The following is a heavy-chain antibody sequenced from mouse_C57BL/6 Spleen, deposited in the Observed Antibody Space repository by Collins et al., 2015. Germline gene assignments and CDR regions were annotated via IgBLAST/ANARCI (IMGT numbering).Heavy chain of an antibody. CDR1: GYSITSDYA. Sequence: DVQLQESGPGLVKPSQSLSLTCTVTGYSITSDYAWNWIRQFPGNKLEWMGYISYSGSTSYNPSLKSRTSITRDTSKNQFFLQLNSVTTEDTATYYCARSPIYYGNPWFAYWGQGTLVTVSA. CDR2: ISYSGST. V-gene: IGHV3-2*02. CDR3: ARSPIYYGNPWFAY. D-gene: IGHD2-1*01. J-gene: IGHJ3*01.